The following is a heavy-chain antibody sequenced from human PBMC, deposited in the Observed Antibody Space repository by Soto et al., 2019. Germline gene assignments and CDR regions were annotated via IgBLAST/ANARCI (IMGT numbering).Heavy chain of an antibody. D-gene: IGHD3-10*01. Sequence: PGESLKISCKGSGYSFTSYWIGWVRQMPGKGLEWMGIIYPGDSDTRYSPSFQGQVTISADKSISTAYLQWSSLKASDTAMYYCARHLRSLPDYYYYVDVWGKGTTVTLSS. V-gene: IGHV5-51*01. CDR1: GYSFTSYW. J-gene: IGHJ6*03. CDR2: IYPGDSDT. CDR3: ARHLRSLPDYYYYVDV.